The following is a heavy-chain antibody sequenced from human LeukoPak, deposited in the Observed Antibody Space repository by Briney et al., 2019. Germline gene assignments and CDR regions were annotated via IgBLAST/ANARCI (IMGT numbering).Heavy chain of an antibody. J-gene: IGHJ4*02. D-gene: IGHD3-10*01. CDR3: AKHYMGSSYNHGLDC. V-gene: IGHV4-4*07. CDR2: IYTSGST. CDR1: GGSISSYY. Sequence: MPSETLSLTCTVSGGSISSYYWSWIRQPAGKGLEWIGRIYTSGSTNYNPSLKSRVTISVDTSKNQFSLKLSSVTAADTALYYCAKHYMGSSYNHGLDCWGQGTLVTVSS.